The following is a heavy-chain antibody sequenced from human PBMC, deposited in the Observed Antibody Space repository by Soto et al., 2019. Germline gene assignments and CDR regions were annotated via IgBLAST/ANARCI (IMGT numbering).Heavy chain of an antibody. CDR1: GYTFSAYY. Sequence: QVQLVQSGAEVKPPGASVKVSCKASGYTFSAYYTHWVRQAPGQGLEWMGWVNPNSGVTNYAQKFQGRVTMTGDTSISTAYMELSRLRSGDTAMYYCAREAPWARWFETWGQGTLVTVSS. CDR2: VNPNSGVT. CDR3: AREAPWARWFET. D-gene: IGHD1-26*01. J-gene: IGHJ5*02. V-gene: IGHV1-2*02.